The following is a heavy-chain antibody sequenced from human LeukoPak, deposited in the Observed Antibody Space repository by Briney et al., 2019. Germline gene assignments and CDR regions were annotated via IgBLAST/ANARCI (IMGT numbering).Heavy chain of an antibody. CDR3: ARQKGSSFGWSYGMDV. CDR2: IYYSGGT. J-gene: IGHJ6*02. V-gene: IGHV4-39*01. Sequence: SETLSLTCTVSGGFISSTNYYWGWIRQPPGKGLEGMESIYYSGGTYYKPSLKSRVTISVDTSKNQFSLKLNSVTAADTAVYYCARQKGSSFGWSYGMDVWGQGTTVTVSS. CDR1: GGFISSTNYY. D-gene: IGHD3-3*02.